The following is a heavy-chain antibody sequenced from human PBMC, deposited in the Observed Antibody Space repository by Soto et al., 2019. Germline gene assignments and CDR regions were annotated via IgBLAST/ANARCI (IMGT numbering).Heavy chain of an antibody. J-gene: IGHJ4*02. D-gene: IGHD2-8*01. CDR2: VFHGGST. Sequence: QVQLQESGPGLVKPSETLSLTCDVFGASVSSSNWWSWVRQSPGRGLEWIGEVFHGGSTNYNPSLNSRVTISVDKSRNQFSLKLYSLTAADTAVYYCARDLRNFGVPFDSWGQGTLVTVSS. V-gene: IGHV4-4*02. CDR3: ARDLRNFGVPFDS. CDR1: GASVSSSNW.